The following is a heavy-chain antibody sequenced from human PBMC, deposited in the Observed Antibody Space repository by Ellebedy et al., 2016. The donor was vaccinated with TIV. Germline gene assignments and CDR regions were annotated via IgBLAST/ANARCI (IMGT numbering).Heavy chain of an antibody. CDR2: INPNNGGT. J-gene: IGHJ4*02. D-gene: IGHD3-16*01. CDR1: GYTFTAYY. CDR3: ARALDYDY. V-gene: IGHV1-2*02. Sequence: AASVKVSCKASGYTFTAYYIHWVRQAPGQGLEWMGWINPNNGGTNYAQKFQGRVTMTRDTSISTAYMELSGLRSDDTAVYFCARALDYDYWGQGTLVTVSS.